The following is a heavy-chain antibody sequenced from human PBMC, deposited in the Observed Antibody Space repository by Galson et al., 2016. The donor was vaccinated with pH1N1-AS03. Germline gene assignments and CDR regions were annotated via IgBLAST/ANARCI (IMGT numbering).Heavy chain of an antibody. CDR1: EFTFSIYH. CDR3: ARTFPGRVVVVAAAMQEGPDY. CDR2: INSRSDII. V-gene: IGHV3-48*01. Sequence: SLRLSCAASEFTFSIYHMSWVRQAPGKGLEWVSYINSRSDIIYYADSVRGRFTISRDNARNSLFLQMHSLRAEDTAVYYCARTFPGRVVVVAAAMQEGPDYWGQGTLVTVSS. D-gene: IGHD2-2*01. J-gene: IGHJ4*02.